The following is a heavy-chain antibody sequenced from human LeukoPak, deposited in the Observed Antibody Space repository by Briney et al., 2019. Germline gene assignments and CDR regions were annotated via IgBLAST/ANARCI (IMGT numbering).Heavy chain of an antibody. J-gene: IGHJ6*02. V-gene: IGHV3-33*01. CDR1: GFTFSSYG. Sequence: GGSLRLSCAASGFTFSSYGMHWVRQAPGKGLEWVAVIWYDGSNKCYADSVKGRFAISRDNSKNTLYLQMNSLRAEDTAVYYCAGDYGEYYYGMDVWGQGTTVTVSS. CDR3: AGDYGEYYYGMDV. CDR2: IWYDGSNK. D-gene: IGHD4-17*01.